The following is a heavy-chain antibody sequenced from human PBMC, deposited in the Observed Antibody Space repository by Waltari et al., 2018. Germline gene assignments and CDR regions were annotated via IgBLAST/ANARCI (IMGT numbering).Heavy chain of an antibody. Sequence: QVQLQESGPGLVKPSETLSLTCAVSGYSISSVYYWGWIRQPPGKGLEWMGSNYHSGSTYYNPSLKSRVTISVDTSKNQFSLKLSSVTAADTAVYYCARGSMVVTPSFDYWGQGTLVTVSS. V-gene: IGHV4-38-2*01. CDR1: GYSISSVYY. D-gene: IGHD2-21*02. J-gene: IGHJ4*02. CDR3: ARGSMVVTPSFDY. CDR2: NYHSGST.